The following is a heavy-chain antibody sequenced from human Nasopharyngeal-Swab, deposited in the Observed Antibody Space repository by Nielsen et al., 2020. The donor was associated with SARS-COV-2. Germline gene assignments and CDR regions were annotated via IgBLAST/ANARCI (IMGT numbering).Heavy chain of an antibody. V-gene: IGHV3-48*03. J-gene: IGHJ5*02. Sequence: GGSLRLSCAASGFTFSSYEMNWVRQAPGKGLEWASYISSSGSTIYYADSVKGRFTIPRDNAKNSLYLQMNSLRAEDTAVYYCARDARSITMVRGVIYNWFDPWGQGTLVTVSS. CDR2: ISSSGSTI. D-gene: IGHD3-10*01. CDR1: GFTFSSYE. CDR3: ARDARSITMVRGVIYNWFDP.